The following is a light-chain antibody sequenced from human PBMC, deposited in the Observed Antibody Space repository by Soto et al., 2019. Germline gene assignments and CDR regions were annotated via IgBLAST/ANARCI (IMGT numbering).Light chain of an antibody. CDR2: GTY. J-gene: IGKJ3*01. V-gene: IGKV3-20*01. CDR1: QSLSSNY. CDR3: QQYGDSAFT. Sequence: EIVLTQSPGTLSLSPGERATLSCRASQSLSSNYLAWYQQKPGQAPRLLISGTYNRATGIPDRFSGSGSGTDFTLTISRLEPDDFAVYFCQQYGDSAFTFGPGTKVDIK.